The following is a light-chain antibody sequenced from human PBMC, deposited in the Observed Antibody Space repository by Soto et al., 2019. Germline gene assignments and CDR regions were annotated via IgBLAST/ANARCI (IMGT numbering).Light chain of an antibody. Sequence: QSVLTQPASVSGSPGQSITISCTGTSSDVGNYNLVSWCQQHPGRAPKLMLYDVNKRPSGVPDRFSGSKSGNTASLTVSGLQAEDEADYYCSSYAGGNNWVFGGGTKVTVL. CDR1: SSDVGNYNL. CDR3: SSYAGGNNWV. CDR2: DVN. J-gene: IGLJ3*02. V-gene: IGLV2-8*01.